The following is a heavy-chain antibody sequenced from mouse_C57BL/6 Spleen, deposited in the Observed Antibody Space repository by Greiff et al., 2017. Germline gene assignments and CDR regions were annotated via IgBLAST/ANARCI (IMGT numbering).Heavy chain of an antibody. CDR2: ISDGGSYT. Sequence: EVKLMESGRGLVKPGGSLKLSCAASGFTFSSYAMSWVRQTPEKRLEWVATISDGGSYTYYPDNVKGRFTFSRDNAKNNLYLQLSHLRSEDTAMYYCARDTTVVPLDYWGQGTTLTVSS. V-gene: IGHV5-4*03. CDR3: ARDTTVVPLDY. J-gene: IGHJ2*01. CDR1: GFTFSSYA. D-gene: IGHD1-1*01.